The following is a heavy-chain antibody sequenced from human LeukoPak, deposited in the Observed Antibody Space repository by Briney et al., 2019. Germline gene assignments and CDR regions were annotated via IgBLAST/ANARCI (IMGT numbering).Heavy chain of an antibody. V-gene: IGHV3-48*03. CDR3: ARDLFGWSLDP. CDR1: GFSLDNFE. Sequence: PGGSLRLSCAASGFSLDNFEMNWVRQAPGEGLEWIAYVDNDGWATSYYADSVKGRFTITRDDAKNSLYLQMDSLTVEDTAVYYCARDLFGWSLDPWGQGTLVSVSS. CDR2: VDNDGWAT. D-gene: IGHD3-3*01. J-gene: IGHJ5*02.